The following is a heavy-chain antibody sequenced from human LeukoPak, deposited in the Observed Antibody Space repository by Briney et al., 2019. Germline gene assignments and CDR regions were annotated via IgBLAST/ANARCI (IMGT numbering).Heavy chain of an antibody. J-gene: IGHJ4*02. D-gene: IGHD3-10*01. Sequence: GGSLRLSCAASGFTFSSSGMHWVRQAPGKGLEWVAVISYDGSSKFYADSVKGRFTISRDNSKNTLYLQMNSLRAEDTAVYYCARHYGSGSLDYWGQGTLVTVSS. CDR3: ARHYGSGSLDY. CDR2: ISYDGSSK. CDR1: GFTFSSSG. V-gene: IGHV3-30*03.